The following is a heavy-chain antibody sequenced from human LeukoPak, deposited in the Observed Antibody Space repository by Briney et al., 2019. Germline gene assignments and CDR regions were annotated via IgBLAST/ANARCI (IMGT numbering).Heavy chain of an antibody. Sequence: SETLSLTCTVSVGFMSTYYWRWIPQSPGKGLEWIGYIYYSGSTSYNPSLKSRLTISIDTSKTQFYLKLSSVTAADTAVYYCARVVYSGSWGYFDYWGQGILVTVSS. V-gene: IGHV4-59*01. J-gene: IGHJ4*02. CDR1: VGFMSTYY. CDR3: ARVVYSGSWGYFDY. D-gene: IGHD3-10*01. CDR2: IYYSGST.